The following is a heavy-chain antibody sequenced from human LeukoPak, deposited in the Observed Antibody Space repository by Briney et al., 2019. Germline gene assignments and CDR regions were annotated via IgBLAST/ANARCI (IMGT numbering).Heavy chain of an antibody. CDR2: ISGSGGST. Sequence: GGSLRLSCAASGFTFSSYSMNWVRQAPGKGLEWVSAISGSGGSTYYADSVKGRFTISRDNSKNTLYLQMSSLRADDTAVYYCARRSVTTIDYWGQGTLVTVSS. CDR3: ARRSVTTIDY. CDR1: GFTFSSYS. D-gene: IGHD4-17*01. J-gene: IGHJ4*02. V-gene: IGHV3-23*01.